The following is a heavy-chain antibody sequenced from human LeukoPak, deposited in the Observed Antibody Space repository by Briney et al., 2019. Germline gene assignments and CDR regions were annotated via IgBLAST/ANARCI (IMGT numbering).Heavy chain of an antibody. CDR3: ARGLRVVRGLNYYYYYMDV. D-gene: IGHD3-10*01. J-gene: IGHJ6*03. CDR2: IYYSGST. Sequence: SETLSLTCTVSGGSISSYYWSWIRQPPGKGLEWIGYIYYSGSTNYNPSLKSRVTISVDTSKNQFSLKLSSVTAADTAVYYCARGLRVVRGLNYYYYYMDVWGKGTTVTVSS. V-gene: IGHV4-59*01. CDR1: GGSISSYY.